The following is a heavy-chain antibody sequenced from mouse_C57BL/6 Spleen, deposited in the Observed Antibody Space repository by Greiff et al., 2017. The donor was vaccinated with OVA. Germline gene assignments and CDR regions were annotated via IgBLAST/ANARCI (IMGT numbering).Heavy chain of an antibody. CDR2: IDPSDSYT. Sequence: VQLQQPGAELVMPGASVKLSCKASGYTFTSYWMHWVKQRPGQGLEWIGEIDPSDSYTNYNQKFKGKSTLTVDKSSSTAYMQLSSLTSEDSAVYYCAREEAHYYGSSSHFDYWGQGTTLTVSS. CDR3: AREEAHYYGSSSHFDY. CDR1: GYTFTSYW. D-gene: IGHD1-1*01. J-gene: IGHJ2*01. V-gene: IGHV1-69*01.